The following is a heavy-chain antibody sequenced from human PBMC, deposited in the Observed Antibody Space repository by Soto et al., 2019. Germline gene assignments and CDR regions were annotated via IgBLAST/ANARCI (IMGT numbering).Heavy chain of an antibody. CDR2: IYWNDEK. J-gene: IGHJ4*02. Sequence: ITLKESGPTLVKPTQTLTLTCTFSGFSLTTSGVGVGWIRQPPGKALEWLALIYWNDEKRYSPSLKSRLTITKDTSRNQVVLTMTNMDPVDTATYYCAHRLRWLANFDYWGKGTLVTVSS. V-gene: IGHV2-5*01. D-gene: IGHD6-19*01. CDR3: AHRLRWLANFDY. CDR1: GFSLTTSGVG.